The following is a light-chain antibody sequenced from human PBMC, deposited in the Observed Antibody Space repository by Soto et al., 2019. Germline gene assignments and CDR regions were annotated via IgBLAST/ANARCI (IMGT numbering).Light chain of an antibody. Sequence: EIVMTQSPATLSVSPGERATLSCRVSQSASSTLAWYQQKPGQASRLLIYGASTSATGIPARFSGSGSGTDFTLTIRSLQSEDFAVYYCQQYNNWPPWTFGQGTKV. CDR3: QQYNNWPPWT. J-gene: IGKJ1*01. CDR2: GAS. V-gene: IGKV3-15*01. CDR1: QSASST.